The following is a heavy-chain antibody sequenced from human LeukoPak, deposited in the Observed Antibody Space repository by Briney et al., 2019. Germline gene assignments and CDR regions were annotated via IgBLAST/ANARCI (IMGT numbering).Heavy chain of an antibody. J-gene: IGHJ4*02. CDR2: IIPIFGTA. CDR3: ASTSGYCSSTSCRVSPCYFDY. CDR1: GGTFSSYA. V-gene: IGHV1-69*13. D-gene: IGHD2-2*01. Sequence: SVKVSCKASGGTFSSYATSWVRQAPGQGLEWMGGIIPIFGTANYAQKFQGRVTITADESTSTAYMELSSLRSEDTAVYYCASTSGYCSSTSCRVSPCYFDYWGQGTLVTVSS.